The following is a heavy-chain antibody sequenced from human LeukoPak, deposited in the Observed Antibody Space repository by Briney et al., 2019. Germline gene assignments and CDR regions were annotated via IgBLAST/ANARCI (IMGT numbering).Heavy chain of an antibody. J-gene: IGHJ2*01. CDR1: TFTFSGYY. V-gene: IGHV3-11*01. CDR2: ISSSGRSI. Sequence: GGSLRLSCSASTFTFSGYYMSWIRQAPGTGLDRVSYISSSGRSIYYTDSVKGRFTISRDNAKNSVYLQMNSLRAEDTAVYYCARAFKVPSWYFDLWGRGTLVTVSS. CDR3: ARAFKVPSWYFDL.